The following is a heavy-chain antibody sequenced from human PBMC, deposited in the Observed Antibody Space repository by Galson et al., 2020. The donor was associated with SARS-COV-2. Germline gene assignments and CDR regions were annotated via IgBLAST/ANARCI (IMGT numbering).Heavy chain of an antibody. CDR1: GFTFSSYW. V-gene: IGHV3-7*01. Sequence: GGSLRLSCGFSGFTFSSYWMSWVRQAPGKGLEWVAYINQYGSEKYYVDSVRGRFTISRDNAKNSLYLQMNSLRADDTAVYYCARDSNPYSSAFDIWGQGTMVTVSS. CDR3: ARDSNPYSSAFDI. CDR2: INQYGSEK. J-gene: IGHJ3*02. D-gene: IGHD6-13*01.